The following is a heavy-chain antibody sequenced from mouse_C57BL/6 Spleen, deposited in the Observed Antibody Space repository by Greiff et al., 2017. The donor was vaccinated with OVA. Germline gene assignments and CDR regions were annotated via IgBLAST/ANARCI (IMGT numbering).Heavy chain of an antibody. CDR3: ARSAGSSYPYYFDY. CDR1: GYTFTSYW. CDR2: IYPSDSET. Sequence: VQLQQPGAELVRPGSSVKLSCKASGYTFTSYWMDWVKQRPGQGLEWIGNIYPSDSETHYNQKFKSKATLTVDKSSSTAYMQLSSLTSEDSAVYYCARSAGSSYPYYFDYWGQGTTLTVSS. D-gene: IGHD1-1*01. J-gene: IGHJ2*01. V-gene: IGHV1-61*01.